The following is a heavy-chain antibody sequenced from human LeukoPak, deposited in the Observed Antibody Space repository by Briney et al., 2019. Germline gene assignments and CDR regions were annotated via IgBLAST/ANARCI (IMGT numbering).Heavy chain of an antibody. CDR3: ARDYYDSSGYYNY. CDR1: GYTFTGYY. D-gene: IGHD3-22*01. J-gene: IGHJ4*02. V-gene: IGHV1-2*06. Sequence: ASVNVSCKASGYTFTGYYMHWVRQAPGQGLEWMGRINPNSGGTNYAQKFQGRVTMTRDTSISTAYMELSRLRSDDTAVYYCARDYYDSSGYYNYWGQGTLVTVSS. CDR2: INPNSGGT.